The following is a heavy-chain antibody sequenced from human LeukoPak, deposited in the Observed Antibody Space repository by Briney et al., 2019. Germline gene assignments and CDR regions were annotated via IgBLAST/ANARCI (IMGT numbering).Heavy chain of an antibody. V-gene: IGHV3-11*01. Sequence: GGSLRLSCAASGITFSDYYMSWIRQAPGKGLEWLSYISKNGKTIYYADSVKGRFTISRDNARKSVYLQMNSLRAEDTAVYYCATTGLLGDIPWGQGTLVTVSS. D-gene: IGHD3-10*01. J-gene: IGHJ5*02. CDR1: GITFSDYY. CDR2: ISKNGKTI. CDR3: ATTGLLGDIP.